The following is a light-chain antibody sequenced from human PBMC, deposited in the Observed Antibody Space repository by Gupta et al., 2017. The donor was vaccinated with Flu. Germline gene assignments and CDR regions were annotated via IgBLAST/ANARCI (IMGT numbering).Light chain of an antibody. CDR2: END. J-gene: IGLJ3*02. V-gene: IGLV1-47*01. CDR1: TPSLGNQN. Sequence: TPSLGNQNLYWYLQFPGTAPKLVIYENDQRPSWGSYRCSGSKSGTSASLAISGLRSEDEADYYCGTWDSSLEAWVFGGGTKLTVL. CDR3: GTWDSSLEAWV.